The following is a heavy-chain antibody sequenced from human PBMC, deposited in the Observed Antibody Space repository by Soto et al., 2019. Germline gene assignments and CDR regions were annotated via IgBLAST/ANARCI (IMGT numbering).Heavy chain of an antibody. Sequence: EVQLLESRGGLVQPGGSLRLSCAASGFTFSSYAMSWVRQAPGKGLEWVSAISGSGGSTYYADSVKGRFPISRHNSKNTLYLEMNSLRAEDTAVYYCAKDPYSNNLEYFQHWGQGTLVTVSS. CDR3: AKDPYSNNLEYFQH. CDR2: ISGSGGST. J-gene: IGHJ1*01. D-gene: IGHD6-13*01. V-gene: IGHV3-23*01. CDR1: GFTFSSYA.